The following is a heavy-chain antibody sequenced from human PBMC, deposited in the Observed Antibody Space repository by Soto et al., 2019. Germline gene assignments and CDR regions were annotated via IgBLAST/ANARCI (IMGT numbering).Heavy chain of an antibody. Sequence: EVQLVDSGGGLVKPGGSLRLSCAASGFIFTSYSMNWVRQAPGKGLEWVSSISSSSSYIYYADSVKGRFTISRDNAKNSLYLQMSSLRAEDTAVYDCARDSGSSSDYYGMDVWGQGTTVTVSS. D-gene: IGHD6-13*01. CDR1: GFIFTSYS. V-gene: IGHV3-21*01. CDR3: ARDSGSSSDYYGMDV. J-gene: IGHJ6*02. CDR2: ISSSSSYI.